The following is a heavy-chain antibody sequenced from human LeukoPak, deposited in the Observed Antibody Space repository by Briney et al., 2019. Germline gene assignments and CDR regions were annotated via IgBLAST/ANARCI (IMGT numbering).Heavy chain of an antibody. CDR2: INTYNGNT. Sequence: ASVKVSCKASGYTFTSNGITWVRQAPGQGLEWLGWINTYNGNTNYAQKLQGRVTMTRDTSISTAYMELSRLRSDDTAVYYCASSVYYDILTGYSDPGHFDYWGQGTLVTVSS. CDR3: ASSVYYDILTGYSDPGHFDY. V-gene: IGHV1-18*01. CDR1: GYTFTSNG. D-gene: IGHD3-9*01. J-gene: IGHJ4*02.